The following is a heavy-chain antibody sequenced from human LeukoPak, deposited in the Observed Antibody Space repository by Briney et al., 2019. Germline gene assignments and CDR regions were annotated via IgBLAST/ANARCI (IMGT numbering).Heavy chain of an antibody. CDR2: ISGSGGST. D-gene: IGHD3-22*01. Sequence: GGSLRLSCAASGFTFSSYAMSWVRQAPGKGLEWVSAISGSGGSTYCADSVKGRFTISRDNSKNTLYLQMNSLRAEDTAVYYCAKDRVSVYYYDSSGYYYFDYWGQGTLVTVSS. CDR3: AKDRVSVYYYDSSGYYYFDY. V-gene: IGHV3-23*01. CDR1: GFTFSSYA. J-gene: IGHJ4*02.